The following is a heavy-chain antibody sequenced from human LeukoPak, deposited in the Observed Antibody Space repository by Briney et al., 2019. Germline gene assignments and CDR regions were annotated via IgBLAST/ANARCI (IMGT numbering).Heavy chain of an antibody. J-gene: IGHJ6*03. V-gene: IGHV3-30*18. CDR1: GFTFSSYG. CDR2: ISYDGSNK. CDR3: AKDQDGSGDDYYYMDV. Sequence: GGSLRLSCAASGFTFSSYGMHWVRQAPGKGLEWVAVISYDGSNKYYADSVKGRFTISRDNSKNTLYLQMNSLRAEDTAVYYCAKDQDGSGDDYYYMDVWGKGTTVTVSS. D-gene: IGHD3-10*01.